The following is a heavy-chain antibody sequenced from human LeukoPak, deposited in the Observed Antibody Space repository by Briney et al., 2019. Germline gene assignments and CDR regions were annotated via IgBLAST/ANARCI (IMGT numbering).Heavy chain of an antibody. CDR2: IYTSGST. CDR3: ARGVFYYYYMDV. CDR1: GGSISSYH. Sequence: SETLSLTCTVSGGSISSYHWSWIRQPPGKGLEWIGYIYTSGSTNYNPSLKSRVTISVDTSKNQFSLKLSSVTAADTAVYYCARGVFYYYYMDVWGKGTTVTVSS. V-gene: IGHV4-4*09. D-gene: IGHD3-10*01. J-gene: IGHJ6*03.